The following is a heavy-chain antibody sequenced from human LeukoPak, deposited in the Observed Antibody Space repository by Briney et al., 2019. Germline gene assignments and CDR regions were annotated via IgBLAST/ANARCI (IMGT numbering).Heavy chain of an antibody. D-gene: IGHD4-17*01. V-gene: IGHV4-34*01. J-gene: IGHJ4*02. CDR1: GGSFSGYY. CDR3: ARGRPWTTVTRYFDY. CDR2: INHSGST. Sequence: SETLSLTCAVYGGSFSGYYWSWIRQPPGKGLEWIGEINHSGSTNYNPSLKSRVTISVDTSKNQFSLKLSSVTAADTAVCYCARGRPWTTVTRYFDYWGQGTLVTVSS.